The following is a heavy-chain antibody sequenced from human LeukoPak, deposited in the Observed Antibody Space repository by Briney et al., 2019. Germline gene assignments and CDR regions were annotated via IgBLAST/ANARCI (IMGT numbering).Heavy chain of an antibody. CDR3: ARAGDRGACDY. CDR1: GFTFSSYW. Sequence: GGSLRLSCAASGFTFSSYWMSWVRQAPGKGLEWVANINEDGREKYHVDSVEGRFTVSRDSTKNSLFLQMDSLRTEDTAVYYCARAGDRGACDYCGQGILVTVSS. V-gene: IGHV3-7*01. D-gene: IGHD3-10*01. CDR2: INEDGREK. J-gene: IGHJ4*02.